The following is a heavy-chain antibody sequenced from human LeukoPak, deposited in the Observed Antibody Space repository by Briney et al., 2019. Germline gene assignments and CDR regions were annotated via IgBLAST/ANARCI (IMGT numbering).Heavy chain of an antibody. CDR1: GGTFSSYA. V-gene: IGHV1-69*04. J-gene: IGHJ4*02. CDR3: ASSHDGNYGSGSYAEYYFDY. D-gene: IGHD3-10*01. CDR2: IIPILGIA. Sequence: ASVKVSCKASGGTFSSYAISWVRQAPGQGLEWMGRIIPILGIANYAQKFQGRVTITADKSTSTAYMELSSLRSEDTAVYYCASSHDGNYGSGSYAEYYFDYWGQGTLVTVSS.